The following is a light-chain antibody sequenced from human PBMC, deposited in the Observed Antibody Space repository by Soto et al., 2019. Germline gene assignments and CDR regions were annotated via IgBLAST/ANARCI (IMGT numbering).Light chain of an antibody. CDR2: AAS. CDR1: QGIGSY. V-gene: IGKV1-9*01. CDR3: QQRNSYPRT. Sequence: DIQLTQSPSFLSASLGDRVTITCRASQGIGSYLAWFQQKPGKAPNLLISAASTLQSGVPSRFSGSGSETEFTLTITSLQPEDSATYYCQQRNSYPRTFGQGTKVDIK. J-gene: IGKJ2*01.